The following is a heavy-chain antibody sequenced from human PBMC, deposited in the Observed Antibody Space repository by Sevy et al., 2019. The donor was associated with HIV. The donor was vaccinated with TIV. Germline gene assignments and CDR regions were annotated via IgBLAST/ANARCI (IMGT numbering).Heavy chain of an antibody. CDR2: ISGSGGST. J-gene: IGHJ3*02. D-gene: IGHD2-8*01. CDR1: GFTFSSYA. CDR3: AKEEEKDIVLMVYAPVGPAFDI. Sequence: GGSLRLSCAASGFTFSSYAMSWVRQAPGKGLEWVSAISGSGGSTYYADSVKGRFTISRDNSKNTLYLQMNSLRAEDMAVYYCAKEEEKDIVLMVYAPVGPAFDIWGQGTMVTVSS. V-gene: IGHV3-23*01.